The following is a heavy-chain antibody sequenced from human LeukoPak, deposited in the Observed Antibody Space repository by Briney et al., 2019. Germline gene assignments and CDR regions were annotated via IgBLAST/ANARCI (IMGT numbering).Heavy chain of an antibody. CDR2: VHYSGST. V-gene: IGHV4-59*08. CDR1: GGSISNYY. D-gene: IGHD6-19*01. J-gene: IGHJ6*02. CDR3: ARHSGFLTLYYSGLDV. Sequence: SETLSLTCTVSGGSISNYYWSWMRQSPGEGLEWIGYVHYSGSTNYNPSLKSRVTVSVDMSQNQFSLKLNSVTAADTAVYFRARHSGFLTLYYSGLDVWGQGTTVTVSS.